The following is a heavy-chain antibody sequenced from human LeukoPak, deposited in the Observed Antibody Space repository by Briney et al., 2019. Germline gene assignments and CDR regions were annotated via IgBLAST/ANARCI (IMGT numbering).Heavy chain of an antibody. CDR1: GFTFSSYA. Sequence: GGSLRLSCAASGFTFSSYAMSWVRQAPGKGLEWVSAISDSGGTTYYADSVKGRFTFSRDSSKNTLFLQMNSLRAEDTAVYYCAKDNSHVGDSEERATYGLDVWGQGTTVTVAS. CDR3: AKDNSHVGDSEERATYGLDV. D-gene: IGHD3-3*01. J-gene: IGHJ6*02. CDR2: ISDSGGTT. V-gene: IGHV3-23*01.